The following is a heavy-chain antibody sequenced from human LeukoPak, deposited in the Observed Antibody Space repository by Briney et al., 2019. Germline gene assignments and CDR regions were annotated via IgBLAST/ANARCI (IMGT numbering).Heavy chain of an antibody. CDR1: GFNFNTYS. J-gene: IGHJ3*02. Sequence: GSLRLSCAASGFNFNTYSMNWVRQAPGKGLEWVSSISSSSSHIYYADSLKGRFTIARDNAKNSLYLQMNSLRAEDTAVYYCARSSSEAIDIWGQGTMVTVSS. V-gene: IGHV3-21*01. CDR3: ARSSSEAIDI. CDR2: ISSSSSHI.